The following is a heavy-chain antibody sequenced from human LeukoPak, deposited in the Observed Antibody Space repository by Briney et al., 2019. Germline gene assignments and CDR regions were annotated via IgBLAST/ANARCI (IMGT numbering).Heavy chain of an antibody. Sequence: GRSLRLSCAASGFTFSSYAMHWVRQAPGKGLGWVAVISYDGSNKYYADSVKGRFTISRDNSKNTLYLQMNSLRAEDTAVYYCARDQDYDILTGYPGGWFDPWGQGTLVTVSS. CDR3: ARDQDYDILTGYPGGWFDP. CDR1: GFTFSSYA. J-gene: IGHJ5*02. V-gene: IGHV3-30-3*01. CDR2: ISYDGSNK. D-gene: IGHD3-9*01.